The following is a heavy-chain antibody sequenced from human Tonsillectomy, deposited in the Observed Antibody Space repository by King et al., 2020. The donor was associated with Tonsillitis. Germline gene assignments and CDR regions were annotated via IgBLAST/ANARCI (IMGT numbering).Heavy chain of an antibody. Sequence: VQLVESGGGLVQPGGSLRLSCAASGFTVSSNYMSWVRQAPGKGLEWVSGIYSGGSTYYADSVKGRFTISRHNSKNTLYLQMNSLRAEDTAVYYCARGGRGGAQRTWFDPWGQGTLVTVSS. J-gene: IGHJ5*02. V-gene: IGHV3-53*04. CDR3: ARGGRGGAQRTWFDP. CDR1: GFTVSSNY. CDR2: IYSGGST. D-gene: IGHD1-26*01.